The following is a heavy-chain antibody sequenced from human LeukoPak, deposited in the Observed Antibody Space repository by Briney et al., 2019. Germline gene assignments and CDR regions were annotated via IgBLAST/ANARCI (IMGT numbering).Heavy chain of an antibody. D-gene: IGHD2-15*01. CDR2: ISSGSSHI. Sequence: GGSLRLSCEASGFTFSDYRMNWVRQAPGEGLEWVSSISSGSSHIYYADSVKGRFTISRDNAKDLLYLQMNSLRDEDTAVYYCTRGANCSGGSCYTPKHWGQGTLVSVSS. CDR1: GFTFSDYR. J-gene: IGHJ1*01. V-gene: IGHV3-21*01. CDR3: TRGANCSGGSCYTPKH.